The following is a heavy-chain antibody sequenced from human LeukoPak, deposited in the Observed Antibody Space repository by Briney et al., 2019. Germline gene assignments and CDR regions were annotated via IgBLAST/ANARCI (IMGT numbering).Heavy chain of an antibody. CDR1: GFTFSSYA. V-gene: IGHV3-23*01. CDR3: AKDRGMGLWFGVGPGMDV. J-gene: IGHJ6*02. Sequence: PGGSLRLSCAASGFTFSSYAMSWVRQAPGKGLEWVSAISGSGGSTYYADSVKGRFTISRDNSKNTLYLQMNSLRAEDTAVYYCAKDRGMGLWFGVGPGMDVWGQGTTVTVPS. D-gene: IGHD3-10*01. CDR2: ISGSGGST.